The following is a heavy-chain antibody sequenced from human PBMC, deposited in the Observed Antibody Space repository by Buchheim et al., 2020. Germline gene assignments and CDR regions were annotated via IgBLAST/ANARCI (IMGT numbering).Heavy chain of an antibody. V-gene: IGHV4-39*01. J-gene: IGHJ6*03. CDR1: GGSISSSSYY. Sequence: QLQLQESGPGLVKPSETLSLPCTVSGGSISSSSYYWGWIRQPPGKGLEWIGSIYYSGSTYYNPSLKSRVTISVDTSKNQFSLKLSSVTAADTAVYYCASTSGYSSSWSPYYYYYYMDVWGKGTT. CDR3: ASTSGYSSSWSPYYYYYYMDV. D-gene: IGHD6-13*01. CDR2: IYYSGST.